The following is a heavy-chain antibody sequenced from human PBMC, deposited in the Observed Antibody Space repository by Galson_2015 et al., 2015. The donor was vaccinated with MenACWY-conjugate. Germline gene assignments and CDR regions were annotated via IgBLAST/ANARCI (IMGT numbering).Heavy chain of an antibody. D-gene: IGHD1-26*01. CDR2: IYYSGST. CDR3: ARGYSDGSYYGFDY. V-gene: IGHV4-39*07. CDR1: GGSISSSSYY. Sequence: ETLSLTCTVSGGSISSSSYYWGWIRQPPGKGLEWIGSIYYSGSTNYNPSLKSRVTISVDTSKNQFSLKLSSVTAADTAVYYCARGYSDGSYYGFDYWGQGTLVTVSS. J-gene: IGHJ4*02.